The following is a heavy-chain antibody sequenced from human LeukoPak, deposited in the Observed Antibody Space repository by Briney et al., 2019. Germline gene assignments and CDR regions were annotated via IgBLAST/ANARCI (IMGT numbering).Heavy chain of an antibody. CDR2: IYTSGST. J-gene: IGHJ4*02. CDR1: GSSISSFY. V-gene: IGHV4-4*07. CDR3: ARASSADTGRGLDY. Sequence: SETLSLTCTVSGSSISSFYWSWIRQPAGKGLEWIGRIYTSGSTNYNPSLKSRVTMSVDTSKNQISLRLSSVTATDTAMYYCARASSADTGRGLDYWGQGTLVSVSS. D-gene: IGHD6-19*01.